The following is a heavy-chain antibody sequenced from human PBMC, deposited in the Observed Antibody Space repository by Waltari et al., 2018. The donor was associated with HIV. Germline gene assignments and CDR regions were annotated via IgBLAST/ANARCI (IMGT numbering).Heavy chain of an antibody. CDR2: ISHSGST. CDR3: ARLKYYYDGSDYVSLVEDYYHQYGMDV. J-gene: IGHJ6*02. Sequence: QVQLQQSGPGLVKPSQPLSLPCTFCGRPLRTYYRIWIRQPPGHALECIGYISHSGSTKDNPSLKSRVTISVDTSKNQFSLKVRSVTAADTAVYYCARLKYYYDGSDYVSLVEDYYHQYGMDVWGQGTTVTVSS. V-gene: IGHV4-59*01. CDR1: GRPLRTYY. D-gene: IGHD3-22*01.